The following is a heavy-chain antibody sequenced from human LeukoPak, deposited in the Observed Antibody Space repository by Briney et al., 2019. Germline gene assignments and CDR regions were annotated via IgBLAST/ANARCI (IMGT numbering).Heavy chain of an antibody. CDR2: INHSGST. CDR3: ARGGLSYYYGSSSFDY. V-gene: IGHV4-34*01. Sequence: SETLSLTCAVYGGSFSDYYWNWIRQPPGKGLEWIGEINHSGSTNYNPSLKSRVTISVDTSKNQFSPRLSSVTAADTAVYYCARGGLSYYYGSSSFDYWGQGTLVTVSS. D-gene: IGHD3-10*01. CDR1: GGSFSDYY. J-gene: IGHJ4*02.